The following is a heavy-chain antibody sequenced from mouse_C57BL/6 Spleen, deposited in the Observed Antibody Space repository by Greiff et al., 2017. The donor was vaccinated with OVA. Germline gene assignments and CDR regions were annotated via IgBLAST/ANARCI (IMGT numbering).Heavy chain of an antibody. J-gene: IGHJ2*01. CDR1: GYTFTDYY. V-gene: IGHV1-77*01. D-gene: IGHD2-4*01. Sequence: QVHVKQSGAELVKPGASVKISCKASGYTFTDYYINWVKQRPGQGLEWIGKIGPGSGSTYYNEKFKGKATLTADKSSSTAYMQLSSLTSEDSSVYFCASLYYDYDVDYFDYWGQGTTLTVSS. CDR2: IGPGSGST. CDR3: ASLYYDYDVDYFDY.